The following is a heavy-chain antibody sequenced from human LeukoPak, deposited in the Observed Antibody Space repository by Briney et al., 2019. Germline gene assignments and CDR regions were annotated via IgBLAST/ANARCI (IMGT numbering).Heavy chain of an antibody. V-gene: IGHV6-1*01. Sequence: SQTLSLTCAISGDSVSSNSAAWNWIRQSPSRGLEWLGRIYYRSKWYNDYAVSVKSRITINPDTSKNQFSLQLNSVTPEDTAVYYCAREVSIAARPSHLYYYGMDVWGQGTTVTVSS. CDR2: IYYRSKWYN. CDR1: GDSVSSNSAA. CDR3: AREVSIAARPSHLYYYGMDV. J-gene: IGHJ6*02. D-gene: IGHD6-6*01.